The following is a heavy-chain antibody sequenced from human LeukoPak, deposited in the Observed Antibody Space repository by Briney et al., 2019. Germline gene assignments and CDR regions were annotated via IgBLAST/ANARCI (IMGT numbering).Heavy chain of an antibody. CDR2: ISYDGSNK. CDR3: AKARSTVTTTGGGFDY. Sequence: GRSLRLSCAASGFTFSSYAMHWVRQAPGKGLEWVAVISYDGSNKYYADSVKGRFTISRDNSKNTLYLQMNSLRAEDTAVYYCAKARSTVTTTGGGFDYWGQGTLVTVSS. D-gene: IGHD4-17*01. J-gene: IGHJ4*02. CDR1: GFTFSSYA. V-gene: IGHV3-30*04.